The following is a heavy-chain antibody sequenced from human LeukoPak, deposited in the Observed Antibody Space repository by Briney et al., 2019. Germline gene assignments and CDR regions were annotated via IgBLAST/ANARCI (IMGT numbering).Heavy chain of an antibody. CDR1: GGSINSHY. Sequence: SETLSLTCTVSGGSINSHYWSWIRQPPGKGLEWIGDIHYTGTTKYNPSVKSRVTISIDTSKNQFSLKLSSVTAADTAVYYCARERGSGSYYPGNAFDIWGQGTMVTVSS. J-gene: IGHJ3*02. D-gene: IGHD3-10*01. CDR2: IHYTGTT. CDR3: ARERGSGSYYPGNAFDI. V-gene: IGHV4-59*11.